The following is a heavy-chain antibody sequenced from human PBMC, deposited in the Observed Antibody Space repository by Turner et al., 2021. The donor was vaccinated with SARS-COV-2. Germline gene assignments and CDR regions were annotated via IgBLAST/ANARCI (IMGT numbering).Heavy chain of an antibody. CDR3: ASQEALVPSYYYYYYGMDV. J-gene: IGHJ6*02. CDR1: GGSISSSSYY. D-gene: IGHD3-10*01. CDR2: IDYSGST. Sequence: QLQLQESGPGLVKPSETLSLTCTVSGGSISSSSYYWGWIRQPPGKGLEWIGSIDYSGSTYYNPSLKSRVTISVDTSKNQFSRKLSSVTAADTAVYYCASQEALVPSYYYYYYGMDVWGQGTTVTVSS. V-gene: IGHV4-39*01.